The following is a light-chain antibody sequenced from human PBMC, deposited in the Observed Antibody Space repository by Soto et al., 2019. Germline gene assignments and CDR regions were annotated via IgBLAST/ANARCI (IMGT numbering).Light chain of an antibody. CDR1: QSLTNNY. CDR3: QQYSSWPPWT. CDR2: GAS. Sequence: EIVLTQSPGTLSFSPGERATLSCRASQSLTNNYFAWYQQKPGRALRLLIYGASARATGIPARFSGSGSGTEFTLTISSLESEDSAVYYCQQYSSWPPWTFGQGTKVDIK. J-gene: IGKJ1*01. V-gene: IGKV3-20*01.